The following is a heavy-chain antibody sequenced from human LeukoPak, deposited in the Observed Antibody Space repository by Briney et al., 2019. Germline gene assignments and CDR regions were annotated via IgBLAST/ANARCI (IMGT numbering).Heavy chain of an antibody. Sequence: PGGSLRLSCAASGFTFSSYAMHWVRQAPGKGLEWVAFIRYVGSNKYYADSVKGRFTISRDNSKNTLYLQMNSLRAEDTAVYYCAKDSDYYDSSGYPDRWGQGTLVTVSS. V-gene: IGHV3-30*02. CDR2: IRYVGSNK. CDR3: AKDSDYYDSSGYPDR. CDR1: GFTFSSYA. D-gene: IGHD3-22*01. J-gene: IGHJ4*02.